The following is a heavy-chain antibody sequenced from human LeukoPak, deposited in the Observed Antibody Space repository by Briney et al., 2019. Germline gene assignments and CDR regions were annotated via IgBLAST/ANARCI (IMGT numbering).Heavy chain of an antibody. CDR3: ARHDYGDYVGYFDY. CDR1: GYTFTGYY. V-gene: IGHV1-2*02. CDR2: INPNSGGT. J-gene: IGHJ4*02. Sequence: ASVKVSCKASGYTFTGYYMHWVRQAPGQGLEWMGWINPNSGGTNYAQKFQGRVTMTGDTSISTAYMELSRLRSDDTAVYYCARHDYGDYVGYFDYWGQGTLVTVSS. D-gene: IGHD4-17*01.